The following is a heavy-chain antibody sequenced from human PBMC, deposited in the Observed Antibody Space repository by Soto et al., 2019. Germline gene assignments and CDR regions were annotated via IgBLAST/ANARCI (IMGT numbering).Heavy chain of an antibody. V-gene: IGHV4-59*01. CDR2: IYYSGST. J-gene: IGHJ6*02. Sequence: SETLSLTCTVSGGSISSYYWSWIWQPPGKGLEWIGYIYYSGSTNYNPSLKSRVTISVDTSKDQFSLKLSSVTAADTAVYYCARATGAYYYYGMDVWGQGTTVTVSS. CDR1: GGSISSYY. CDR3: ARATGAYYYYGMDV. D-gene: IGHD4-17*01.